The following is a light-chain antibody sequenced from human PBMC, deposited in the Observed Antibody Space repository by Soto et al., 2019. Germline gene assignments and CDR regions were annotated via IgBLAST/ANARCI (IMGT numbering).Light chain of an antibody. Sequence: DIVLTQSPGTLSLSPGERATLSCRASQSVSSSYLAWYQQKPGQAPRLLIYGASSRATGIPDRFSGSGSGTDFTLTISRLEPEDFAVYYCQKYGSSPPVTFGGGTKVDIK. J-gene: IGKJ4*01. V-gene: IGKV3-20*01. CDR2: GAS. CDR3: QKYGSSPPVT. CDR1: QSVSSSY.